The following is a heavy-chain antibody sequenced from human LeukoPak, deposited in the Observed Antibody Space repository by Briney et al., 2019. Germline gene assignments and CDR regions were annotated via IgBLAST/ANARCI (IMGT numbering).Heavy chain of an antibody. Sequence: GGTLRLSCAASGFTFSYYWMSWVRQAPGKGLEWVANIKQDGSEKYYVDSVKGRFTISIDNARNSLYLQMNSLRAEDTAVYYCGRGSRDYWGQGTLVTVSS. V-gene: IGHV3-7*05. J-gene: IGHJ4*02. CDR1: GFTFSYYW. CDR2: IKQDGSEK. CDR3: GRGSRDY.